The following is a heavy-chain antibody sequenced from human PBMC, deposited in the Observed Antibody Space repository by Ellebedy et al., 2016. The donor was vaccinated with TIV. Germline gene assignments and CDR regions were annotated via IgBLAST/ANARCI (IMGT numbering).Heavy chain of an antibody. CDR3: AKREMIRDTTGPPAPLFDL. V-gene: IGHV3-23*01. CDR2: ISGSGDYT. CDR1: GFTVSNNY. J-gene: IGHJ4*02. D-gene: IGHD1-26*01. Sequence: GESLKISCAASGFTVSNNYMSWVRQAPGQGLEWVSVISGSGDYTNYADSVKGRFTISRDNSKNTLYLQMNSLRAEDTAVYFCAKREMIRDTTGPPAPLFDLWGQGTLVTVSS.